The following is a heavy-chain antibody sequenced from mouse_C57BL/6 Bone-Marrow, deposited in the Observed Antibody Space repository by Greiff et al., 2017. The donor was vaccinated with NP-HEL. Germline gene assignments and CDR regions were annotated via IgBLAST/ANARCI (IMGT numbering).Heavy chain of an antibody. D-gene: IGHD1-1*01. V-gene: IGHV14-1*01. CDR1: GFNIKDYY. Sequence: EVQRVESGAERGRRGASVKLSCTASGFNIKDYYRHWVKQRNEKGGEWRGRRDPEDGDTEYAPKFQGKATMTADTSANTDYLQLSSLTSEDTAVYYCTTCITTGRDYWGQGTTLTVSS. CDR2: RDPEDGDT. CDR3: TTCITTGRDY. J-gene: IGHJ2*01.